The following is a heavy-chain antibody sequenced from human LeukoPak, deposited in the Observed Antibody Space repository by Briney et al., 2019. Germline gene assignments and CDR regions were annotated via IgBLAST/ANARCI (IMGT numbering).Heavy chain of an antibody. Sequence: PGGSLRLSCAASGFTFSSYAMSWVRQAPGKGLEWVSAISGSGGSTYYADSVKGRFTLSRDNSKNTLYLQMNSLRAEDTAVYYCAKGPQLGYYSFFDDDWGQGTLATVPS. D-gene: IGHD5-12*01. CDR2: ISGSGGST. J-gene: IGHJ4*02. CDR3: AKGPQLGYYSFFDDD. V-gene: IGHV3-23*01. CDR1: GFTFSSYA.